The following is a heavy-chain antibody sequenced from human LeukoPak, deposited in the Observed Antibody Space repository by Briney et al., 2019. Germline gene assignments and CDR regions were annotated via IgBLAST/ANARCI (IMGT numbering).Heavy chain of an antibody. J-gene: IGHJ4*02. D-gene: IGHD1-26*01. CDR3: ARDQWELPTQPFDY. Sequence: SVKVSCKASGGTFSSYAISWVRQAPGQGLEWMGRIIPILGIANYAQEFQGRVTITADKSTSTAYMELSSLRSEDTAVYYCARDQWELPTQPFDYWGQGTLVTVSS. CDR2: IIPILGIA. V-gene: IGHV1-69*04. CDR1: GGTFSSYA.